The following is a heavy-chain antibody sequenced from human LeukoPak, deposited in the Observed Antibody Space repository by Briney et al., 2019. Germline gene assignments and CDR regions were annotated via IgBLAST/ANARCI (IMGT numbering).Heavy chain of an antibody. J-gene: IGHJ6*02. CDR1: GFTFGSYW. CDR3: ARDGGIIRFGGQDV. CDR2: MSRDGSEK. V-gene: IGHV3-7*01. D-gene: IGHD3-16*01. Sequence: GGSLRLSCAVSGFTFGSYWMSWVRQAPGKGLEWVANMSRDGSEKNYVDSIKGRFTISRDNAANSLYLQMNSLRVEDTAVYYCARDGGIIRFGGQDVWGQGTTVIVS.